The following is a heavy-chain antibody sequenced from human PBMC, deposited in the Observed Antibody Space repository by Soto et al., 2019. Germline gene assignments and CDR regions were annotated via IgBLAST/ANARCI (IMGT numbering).Heavy chain of an antibody. V-gene: IGHV2-70*01. CDR1: GFSLSTRGMC. J-gene: IGHJ6*02. CDR2: NDWDNDK. Sequence: SGPTLVNPTPTLTLTCTFSGFSLSTRGMCVSWIRQPPGKALEWLALNDWDNDKYYSTSLRTRLTISKDTSKNQVVLTMTNMDAVDTATYYCARAPAGDCKNGLDVWGQGTTVTVSS. D-gene: IGHD2-21*02. CDR3: ARAPAGDCKNGLDV.